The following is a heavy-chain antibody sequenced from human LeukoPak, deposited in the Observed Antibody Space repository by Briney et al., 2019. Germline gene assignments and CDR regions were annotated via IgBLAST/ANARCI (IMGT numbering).Heavy chain of an antibody. CDR1: GGSISSYY. V-gene: IGHV4-59*01. J-gene: IGHJ4*02. D-gene: IGHD1-14*01. CDR3: AGSLGRTPFDY. CDR2: IYYSGST. Sequence: PSETLSLTCTVSGGSISSYYWSWIRQPPGKGLEWIGYIYYSGSTNYNPSLKSRVTISVDTSKNQFSLKLSSVTAADTAVYYCAGSLGRTPFDYGAQETLVTVPS.